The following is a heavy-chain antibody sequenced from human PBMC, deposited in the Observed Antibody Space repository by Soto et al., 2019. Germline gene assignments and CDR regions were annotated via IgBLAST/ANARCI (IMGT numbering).Heavy chain of an antibody. CDR2: IYSGGST. J-gene: IGHJ6*03. D-gene: IGHD6-6*01. CDR1: GFTVSSNY. CDR3: ARVSSSFSRDFYYYYYLIDV. Sequence: GGSLRLSCAASGFTVSSNYMSWVRQAPGKGLEWVSVIYSGGSTYYADSVKGRFTISRDNSKNTLYLQMNSLRAEDTAVYYCARVSSSFSRDFYYYYYLIDVWGKRSSDT. V-gene: IGHV3-66*01.